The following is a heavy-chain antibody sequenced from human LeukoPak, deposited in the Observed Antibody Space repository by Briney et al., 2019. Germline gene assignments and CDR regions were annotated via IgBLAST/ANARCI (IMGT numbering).Heavy chain of an antibody. Sequence: SETLSLTCTVSGGSISSYYWSWIRHPPGKGLERIGYIYYSGSTNYNPSLKSRVTISVDTSTNQFSLKLSSVTAADTAVYYWARDRRKNGMDVWGQGTTVTVSS. CDR3: ARDRRKNGMDV. V-gene: IGHV4-59*01. CDR1: GGSISSYY. J-gene: IGHJ6*02. CDR2: IYYSGST. D-gene: IGHD1-14*01.